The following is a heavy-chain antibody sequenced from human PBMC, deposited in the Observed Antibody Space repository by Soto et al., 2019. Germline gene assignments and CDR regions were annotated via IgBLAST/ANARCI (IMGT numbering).Heavy chain of an antibody. CDR1: GDSVSSNSAA. CDR2: TYYRSKWYN. Sequence: SQTLSLTCAISGDSVSSNSAAWNWIRQSPSRGLEWLGRTYYRSKWYNDYAVSVRSRITINPDTSKNQFSLQLNSVTPEDTAVYYCARAAYDSSGWYFYYYGMDVWGRGTTVTVSS. V-gene: IGHV6-1*01. J-gene: IGHJ6*02. D-gene: IGHD6-19*01. CDR3: ARAAYDSSGWYFYYYGMDV.